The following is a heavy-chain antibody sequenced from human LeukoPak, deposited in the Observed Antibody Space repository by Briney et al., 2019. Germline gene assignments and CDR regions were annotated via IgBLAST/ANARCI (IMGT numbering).Heavy chain of an antibody. CDR1: GFTFSSYT. CDR3: ARGTYTTSPRNPKYYFDY. Sequence: GGSLRLSCAASGFTFSSYTMNWVRQAPGKGLEWVSSISSSSSYIYYADSVKGRFTISRDNAKNSLYLQMNSLRAEDTAVYYCARGTYTTSPRNPKYYFDYWGQGTLVTVSS. CDR2: ISSSSSYI. D-gene: IGHD2/OR15-2a*01. V-gene: IGHV3-21*01. J-gene: IGHJ4*02.